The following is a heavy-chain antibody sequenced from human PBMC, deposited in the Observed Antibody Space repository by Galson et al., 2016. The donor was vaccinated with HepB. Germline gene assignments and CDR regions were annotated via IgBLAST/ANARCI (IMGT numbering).Heavy chain of an antibody. J-gene: IGHJ4*02. D-gene: IGHD6-19*01. CDR1: GVSFSGYY. V-gene: IGHV4-34*01. CDR2: INHRGST. Sequence: SETLSLTCAVYGVSFSGYYWSWIRQPPGKGLEWIGEINHRGSTKNNPSLRSRLTISVDTSQNQFSLRLTSVTAADTAVYYCARSPYGNCGWYHDYWGQGALVTVSS. CDR3: ARSPYGNCGWYHDY.